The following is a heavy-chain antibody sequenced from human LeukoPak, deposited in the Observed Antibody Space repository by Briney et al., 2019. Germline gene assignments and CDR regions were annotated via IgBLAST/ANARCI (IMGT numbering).Heavy chain of an antibody. CDR3: AKTEPERDLLFDY. Sequence: GGSLRLSCAASGFTFSSYGMHWVRQAPGEGLEWVAFIRYDGSNKYYADSVKGRFTISRDNSKNTLYLQMNSLRAEDTAVYYCAKTEPERDLLFDYWGQGTLVTVSS. J-gene: IGHJ4*02. CDR2: IRYDGSNK. CDR1: GFTFSSYG. V-gene: IGHV3-30*02. D-gene: IGHD1-14*01.